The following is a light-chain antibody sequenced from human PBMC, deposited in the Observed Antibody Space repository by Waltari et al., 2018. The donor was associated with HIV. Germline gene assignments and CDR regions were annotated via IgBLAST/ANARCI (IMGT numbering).Light chain of an antibody. CDR3: SSWDDSLNGRV. V-gene: IGLV1-44*01. Sequence: QSVLTQPPSASGTPGQRATISCSGSRSTIGNNIVIWYQQFPGTAPRGLIYNNDQRPAGVRARFAGAKSGTSASLAISGLQSEDEAEYYCSSWDDSLNGRVFGGGTRLTVL. CDR1: RSTIGNNI. J-gene: IGLJ3*02. CDR2: NND.